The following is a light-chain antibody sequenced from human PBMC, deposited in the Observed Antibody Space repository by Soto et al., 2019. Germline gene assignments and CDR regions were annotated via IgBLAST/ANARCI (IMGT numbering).Light chain of an antibody. Sequence: DIQMTQSPSSLSASVGDRVTITCRASQSISSKLNWYHQKPGKAPKLLIYGASSLQSGVPSRFSGSGSGTDFTLTISSLQPEDFATYYCQQSHGLPRTFGQGTKLEI. CDR3: QQSHGLPRT. CDR2: GAS. CDR1: QSISSK. J-gene: IGKJ2*01. V-gene: IGKV1-39*01.